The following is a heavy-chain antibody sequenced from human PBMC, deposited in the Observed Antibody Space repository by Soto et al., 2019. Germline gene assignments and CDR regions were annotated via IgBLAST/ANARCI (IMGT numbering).Heavy chain of an antibody. CDR3: AREGNLGRWLQPLDF. Sequence: SETLSLTCTVSGDSISAYSWSWVRQPPGKGLEWIGNIHYNGNTKYNPSLKSRVTMPVDTSKNQFSLKLISVTAADTAKYFCAREGNLGRWLQPLDFWGQGTLVTAPQ. D-gene: IGHD5-12*01. CDR2: IHYNGNT. J-gene: IGHJ4*02. CDR1: GDSISAYS. V-gene: IGHV4-59*01.